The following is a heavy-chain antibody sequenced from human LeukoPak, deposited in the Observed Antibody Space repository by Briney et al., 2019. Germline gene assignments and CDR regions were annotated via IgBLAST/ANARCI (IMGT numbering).Heavy chain of an antibody. Sequence: GASVKVSCKASGYTFTGYYMHWVRQAPGQGLEWMGWINPNSGGTNYAQEFQGRVTMTGDTSISIVHMELRSLTYDGTAMYYCATPVPGYGALDVWGQGTMVTVSS. D-gene: IGHD3-9*01. V-gene: IGHV1-2*02. J-gene: IGHJ3*01. CDR1: GYTFTGYY. CDR3: ATPVPGYGALDV. CDR2: INPNSGGT.